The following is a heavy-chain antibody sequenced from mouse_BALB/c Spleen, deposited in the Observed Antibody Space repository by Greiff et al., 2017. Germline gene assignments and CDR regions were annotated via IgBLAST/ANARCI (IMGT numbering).Heavy chain of an antibody. Sequence: VQGVESGPQLVRPGASVKISCKASGYSFTSYWMHWVKQRPGQGLEWIGMIDPSDSETRLNQKFKDKATLTVDKSSSTAYMQLSSPTSEDSAVYYCARSDYYGSSTLAYWGQGTLVTVSA. CDR2: IDPSDSET. CDR1: GYSFTSYW. CDR3: ARSDYYGSSTLAY. D-gene: IGHD1-1*01. V-gene: IGHV1S126*01. J-gene: IGHJ3*01.